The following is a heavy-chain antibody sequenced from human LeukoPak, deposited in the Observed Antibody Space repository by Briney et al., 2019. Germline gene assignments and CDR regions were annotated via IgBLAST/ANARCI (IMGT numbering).Heavy chain of an antibody. J-gene: IGHJ4*02. D-gene: IGHD1-26*01. CDR3: ARAFLPFSGSTNYVNFDF. CDR1: GFTFSNYA. V-gene: IGHV3-23*01. Sequence: GGSLRLSCAASGFTFSNYALTWVRQAPGKGLEWVSVIGGSGGSTYYADSVKGRFTMSRDNSKNTLYLQMNSLRAEDTALYYCARAFLPFSGSTNYVNFDFWGQGTLVTVSS. CDR2: IGGSGGST.